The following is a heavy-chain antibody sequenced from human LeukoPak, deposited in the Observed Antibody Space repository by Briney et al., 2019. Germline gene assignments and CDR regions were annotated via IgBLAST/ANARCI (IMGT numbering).Heavy chain of an antibody. J-gene: IGHJ3*02. V-gene: IGHV1-24*01. D-gene: IGHD5-24*01. CDR1: GYTLTELS. Sequence: GASVKVSCKVSGYTLTELSMHWVRQAPGKGLEWMGGFFPEDGETIYAQKFQGRVTMTEDTSTDTAYMELSSLRSEDTAVYYCARREMTHDAFDIWGQGTMVTVSS. CDR3: ARREMTHDAFDI. CDR2: FFPEDGET.